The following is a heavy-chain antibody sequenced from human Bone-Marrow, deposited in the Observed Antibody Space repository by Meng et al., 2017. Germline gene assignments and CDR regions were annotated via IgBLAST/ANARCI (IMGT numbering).Heavy chain of an antibody. Sequence: QVQLWRSGAEVKRPGASVKVSCKASGYTCTGYYMDWVRQAPGQGLEWMGRINPNSGGTNYAQKFQGRVTMTRDTSISTAYMELSRLRSDDTDVYYCANWNDGLLNYWGQGTLVTVSS. D-gene: IGHD1-1*01. CDR2: INPNSGGT. CDR3: ANWNDGLLNY. J-gene: IGHJ4*02. V-gene: IGHV1-2*05. CDR1: GYTCTGYY.